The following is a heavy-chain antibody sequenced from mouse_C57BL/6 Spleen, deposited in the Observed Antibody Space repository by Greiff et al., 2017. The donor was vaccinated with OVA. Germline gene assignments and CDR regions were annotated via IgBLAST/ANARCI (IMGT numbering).Heavy chain of an antibody. J-gene: IGHJ4*01. CDR2: IDPNSGGT. CDR3: ARDCDYDGMDY. CDR1: GYTFTSYW. V-gene: IGHV1-72*01. D-gene: IGHD2-4*01. Sequence: VQLQQPGAELVKPGASVKLSCKASGYTFTSYWMHWVKQRPGRGLEWIGRIDPNSGGTKYNEKFKSKATLTVDKPSSTAYMPLSSLTAEDSAVYYCARDCDYDGMDYWGQGTSVTVSS.